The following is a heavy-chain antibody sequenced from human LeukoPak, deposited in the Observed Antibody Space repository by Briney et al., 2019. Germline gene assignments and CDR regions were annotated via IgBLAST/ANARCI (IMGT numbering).Heavy chain of an antibody. CDR3: ARAGGGNPFDY. V-gene: IGHV4-61*02. Sequence: SQTLSLTCTVSGGSISSGSYYWSWIRQPAGKGLEWIGRIYTSGSTNYNPSLKSRVTISVDTSKNQFSLKLSSVTAADTAVYYCARAGGGNPFDYWGQGTLVTVSS. J-gene: IGHJ4*02. CDR2: IYTSGST. D-gene: IGHD4-23*01. CDR1: GGSISSGSYY.